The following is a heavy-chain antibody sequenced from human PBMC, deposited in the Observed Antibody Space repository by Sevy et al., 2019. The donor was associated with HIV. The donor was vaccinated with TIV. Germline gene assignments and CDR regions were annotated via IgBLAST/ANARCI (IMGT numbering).Heavy chain of an antibody. V-gene: IGHV3-48*02. D-gene: IGHD1-7*01. J-gene: IGHJ4*02. CDR3: ASRLGSTGTTFDY. CDR1: GFTFSTYD. CDR2: IRSSSRDI. Sequence: GGSLRLSCAASGFTFSTYDMNWVRQAPGKGLEWVSFIRSSSRDILYADSVKGRFTISRDNVKNSLYLQMNSLRDEDTAVYYCASRLGSTGTTFDYWGQGTLVTVSS.